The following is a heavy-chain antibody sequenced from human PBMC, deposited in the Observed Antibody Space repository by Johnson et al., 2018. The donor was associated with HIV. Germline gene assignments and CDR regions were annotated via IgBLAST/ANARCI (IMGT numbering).Heavy chain of an antibody. V-gene: IGHV3-30-3*01. Sequence: VQLVESVGGLVQPGGSLRLSCVASGFTFRSYSMHWVRQAPGKGLEWVAVISYDGSNKYYAASVKGRFTISRDNSKNTLYLQMNSLRAEDTAVYYCARVQWLILDAFDIWGQGTMVTVSS. D-gene: IGHD6-19*01. CDR3: ARVQWLILDAFDI. CDR1: GFTFRSYS. J-gene: IGHJ3*02. CDR2: ISYDGSNK.